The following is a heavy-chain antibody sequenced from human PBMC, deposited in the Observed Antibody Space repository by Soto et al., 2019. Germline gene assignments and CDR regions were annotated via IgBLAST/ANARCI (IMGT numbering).Heavy chain of an antibody. D-gene: IGHD1-26*01. CDR2: IYHSGRA. V-gene: IGHV4-31*03. CDR3: GRDWDGGLDS. Sequence: QVQLQESGPGLVTPSQNLSLTCTVSGGSISSGGFYWSWIRQHPGKGLEWIGYIYHSGRAYYNPSLXXRVTISVDTSKSQFSLKLSSVTAADTAVYYCGRDWDGGLDSWGQGTLVTVSS. J-gene: IGHJ5*01. CDR1: GGSISSGGFY.